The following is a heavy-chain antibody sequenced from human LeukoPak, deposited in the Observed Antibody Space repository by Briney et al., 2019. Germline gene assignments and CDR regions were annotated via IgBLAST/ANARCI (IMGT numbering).Heavy chain of an antibody. CDR2: MNPNSGNT. V-gene: IGHV1-8*01. D-gene: IGHD3-9*01. CDR3: ARALTGIGYFDWFLPLAY. CDR1: GYTFTSYD. Sequence: ASVKVSCKASGYTFTSYDINWVRQATGQGLEWMGWMNPNSGNTRYAQKFQGRVTMTRNTSISTAYMELSSLRSEDTAVYYCARALTGIGYFDWFLPLAYWGQGALVTVSS. J-gene: IGHJ4*02.